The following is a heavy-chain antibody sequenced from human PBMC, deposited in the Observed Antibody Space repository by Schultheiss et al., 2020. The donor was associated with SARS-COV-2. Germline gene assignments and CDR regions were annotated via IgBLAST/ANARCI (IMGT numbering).Heavy chain of an antibody. J-gene: IGHJ6*02. CDR2: INHSGST. Sequence: SETLSLTCAVYGGSFSDYYWSWIRQPPGKGLEWIGEINHSGSTNYNPSLKSRVTISVDTSKNQFSLKLSSVTAADTAVYYCARALAAGTNYYYYYYGMDVWGQGTTVTVSS. CDR3: ARALAAGTNYYYYYYGMDV. D-gene: IGHD6-13*01. V-gene: IGHV4-34*01. CDR1: GGSFSDYY.